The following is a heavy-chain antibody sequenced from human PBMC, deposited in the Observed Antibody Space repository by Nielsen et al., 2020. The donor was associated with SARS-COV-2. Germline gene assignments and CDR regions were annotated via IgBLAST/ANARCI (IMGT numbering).Heavy chain of an antibody. J-gene: IGHJ5*02. Sequence: SETLSLTCTVSGGSISSGGYYWSRIPPPPGMGLVWIGYINYSGSTNYNPSHKSRVTISVDTTKNQFLLKLSSVTAADTAVYYCAGDGGVHDSSGYYDWFDPWGQGTLVTVSS. V-gene: IGHV4-61*08. D-gene: IGHD3-22*01. CDR3: AGDGGVHDSSGYYDWFDP. CDR1: GGSISSGGYY. CDR2: INYSGST.